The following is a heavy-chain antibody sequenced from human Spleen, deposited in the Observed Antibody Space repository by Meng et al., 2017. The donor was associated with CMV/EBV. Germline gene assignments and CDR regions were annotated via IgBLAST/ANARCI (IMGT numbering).Heavy chain of an antibody. CDR2: IYSGGSGT. Sequence: SLSLSCAASGFTFSSYAMTWVRQAPGKGLEWVSVIYSGGSGTYYADSVKGRFTISRDDSKNILYLQMNSLRVEDTAVYYCAKDDWFDPWGQGTLVTVSS. J-gene: IGHJ5*02. CDR1: GFTFSSYA. CDR3: AKDDWFDP. V-gene: IGHV3-23*03.